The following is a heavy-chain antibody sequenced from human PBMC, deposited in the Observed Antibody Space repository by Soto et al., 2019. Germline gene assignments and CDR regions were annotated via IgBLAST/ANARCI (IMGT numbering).Heavy chain of an antibody. Sequence: QAQLEQSGGEVKKPGSSVKVSCKASRVAFSKFIVTWVRQAPGVGLEWVGGIIPVFGTANYAQKFQGRVTITEDESTSTAYMEVNNLRFEDTAVYYCAKGRYSSPMGYYYGMDVWGQGTTVTFSS. D-gene: IGHD6-19*01. CDR1: RVAFSKFI. CDR2: IIPVFGTA. CDR3: AKGRYSSPMGYYYGMDV. V-gene: IGHV1-69*01. J-gene: IGHJ6*02.